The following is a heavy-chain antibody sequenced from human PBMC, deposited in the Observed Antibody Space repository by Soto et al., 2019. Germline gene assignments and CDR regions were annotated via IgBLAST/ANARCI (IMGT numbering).Heavy chain of an antibody. D-gene: IGHD5-12*01. J-gene: IGHJ4*02. CDR2: LSYHLSSE. CDR3: AKELDKYSAAWFDIDD. V-gene: IGHV3-30*18. CDR1: GFTFSAYG. Sequence: GGSLRLSCAASGFTFSAYGMHWVRQAPGKGLEWLAVLSYHLSSEFYADAVKGRFTISRDNSKNTLYLQMNSLRPEDTAVYYCAKELDKYSAAWFDIDDWGQGTLVTVSS.